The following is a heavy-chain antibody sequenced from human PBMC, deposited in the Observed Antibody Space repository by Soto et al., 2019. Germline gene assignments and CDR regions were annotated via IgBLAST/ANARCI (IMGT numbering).Heavy chain of an antibody. CDR2: INHSGST. CDR1: GGSFSGYY. V-gene: IGHV4-34*01. CDR3: ARSYDSSGYYYFDY. Sequence: SETLSLTCAVYGGSFSGYYWSWIRQPPGKGLEWIGEINHSGSTNYNPSLKSRVTISVDTSKNQFSLKLSSVTAADTAVYYCARSYDSSGYYYFDYWGQGTLVTVSS. D-gene: IGHD3-22*01. J-gene: IGHJ4*02.